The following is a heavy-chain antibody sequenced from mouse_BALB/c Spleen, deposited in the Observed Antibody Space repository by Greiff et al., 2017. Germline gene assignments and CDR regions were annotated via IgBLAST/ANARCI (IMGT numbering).Heavy chain of an antibody. Sequence: EVMLVESGGGLVKPGGSLKLSCAASGFTFSDYYMYWVRQTPEKRLEWVATISDGGSYTYYPDSVKGRFTISRDNAKNNLYLQMSSLKSEDTAMYYCARVATTVVEMDYWGQGTSVTVSS. CDR3: ARVATTVVEMDY. CDR2: ISDGGSYT. J-gene: IGHJ4*01. V-gene: IGHV5-4*02. CDR1: GFTFSDYY. D-gene: IGHD1-1*01.